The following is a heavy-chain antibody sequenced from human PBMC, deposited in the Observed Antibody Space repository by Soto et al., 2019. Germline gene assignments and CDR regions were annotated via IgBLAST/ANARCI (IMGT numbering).Heavy chain of an antibody. CDR2: IIPIFGTA. D-gene: IGHD1-1*01. CDR3: ARGIGTGTSFDY. CDR1: RGTFSSYV. V-gene: IGHV1-69*13. J-gene: IGHJ4*02. Sequence: ASVQVSCKAARGTFSSYVISWVGQAPGQGLEWRGGIIPIFGTANYAQKFQGRGTITADESTSTAYMELSSLRSEDTAVYYCARGIGTGTSFDYWGQGTLVTVSS.